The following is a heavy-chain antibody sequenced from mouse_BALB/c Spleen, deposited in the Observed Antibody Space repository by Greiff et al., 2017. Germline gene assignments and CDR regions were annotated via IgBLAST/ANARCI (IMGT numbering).Heavy chain of an antibody. D-gene: IGHD2-4*01. J-gene: IGHJ4*01. V-gene: IGHV1-7*01. CDR3: ERDYEGMDY. CDR1: GYTFTSYW. CDR2: INPSTGYT. Sequence: QVQLQQSGAELAKPGASVKMSCKASGYTFTSYWMHWVKQRPGQGLEWIGYINPSTGYTEYNQKFKDKATLTADKSSSTAYMQLSSLTSEDSAVYYCERDYEGMDYWGQGTSVTVSS.